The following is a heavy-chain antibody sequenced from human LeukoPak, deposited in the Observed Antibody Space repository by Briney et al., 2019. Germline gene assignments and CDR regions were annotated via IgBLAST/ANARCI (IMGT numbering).Heavy chain of an antibody. CDR3: AGPLVVGTAVGAFDL. CDR2: MYPGHSET. V-gene: IGHV5-51*01. J-gene: IGHJ3*01. CDR1: GYTFTSDY. D-gene: IGHD2-21*02. Sequence: GESLKISSKVSGYTFTSDYIAWVRQMPGKGLEWMAIMYPGHSETRYSPSFQGPVTISADKSISTAYLQWSSLQASDTAIYYCAGPLVVGTAVGAFDLWGQGTLVSVAS.